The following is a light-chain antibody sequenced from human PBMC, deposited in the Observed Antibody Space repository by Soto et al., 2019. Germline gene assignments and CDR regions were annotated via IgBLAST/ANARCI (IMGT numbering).Light chain of an antibody. CDR2: GAS. Sequence: EIVLTQSPGTLSLSPGERATLSCRASQSVSSGYLAWYQQKPGQAPRLLIYGASSRATGIPDRFSGSGSGTDFTLTIIRLEPEDFSVYYCQQYSSSPLFTFGPGTKVDIK. CDR1: QSVSSGY. V-gene: IGKV3-20*01. CDR3: QQYSSSPLFT. J-gene: IGKJ3*01.